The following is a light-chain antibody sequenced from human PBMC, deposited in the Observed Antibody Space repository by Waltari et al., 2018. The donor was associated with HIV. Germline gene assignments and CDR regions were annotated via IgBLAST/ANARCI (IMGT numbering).Light chain of an antibody. Sequence: TQPPSVSVSAGQTATITCSAEKLADLYVYWYQQRPGQPPVLVIFEDNMRPTGIPERFSGSDSGNTATLTISGAQAMDEADYYCHVWAWDGTTSAVFGGGTRLTVL. CDR3: HVWAWDGTTSAV. V-gene: IGLV3-1*01. J-gene: IGLJ2*01. CDR1: KLADLY. CDR2: EDN.